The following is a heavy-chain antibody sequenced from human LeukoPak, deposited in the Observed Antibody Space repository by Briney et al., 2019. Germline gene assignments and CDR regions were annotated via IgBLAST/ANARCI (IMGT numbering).Heavy chain of an antibody. CDR1: GGTFSSYA. CDR3: ARGDRRACYYYYYMDV. D-gene: IGHD2-15*01. V-gene: IGHV1-69*05. J-gene: IGHJ6*03. CDR2: IIPIFGTA. Sequence: ASVKVSCKASGGTFSSYAISWVRQAPGQGLEWMGGIIPIFGTANYAQKFQGRVTITTDESTSTAYMELSSQRSEDTAVYYCARGDRRACYYYYYMDVWGKGTTVTVSS.